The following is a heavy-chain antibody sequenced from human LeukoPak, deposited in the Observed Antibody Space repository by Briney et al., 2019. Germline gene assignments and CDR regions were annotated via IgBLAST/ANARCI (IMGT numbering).Heavy chain of an antibody. D-gene: IGHD3-22*01. CDR2: ISGSGDKT. J-gene: IGHJ4*02. V-gene: IGHV3-23*01. CDR1: GFTFSSNG. Sequence: GGSLRLSCAASGFTFSSNGMSWVRKAPGKGLEWVSSISGSGDKTYYADSVKGRFTISRDNSKSTMYLQMNSLRAEDTAVYHCAKTNGYYDLWGQGTLVIVSS. CDR3: AKTNGYYDL.